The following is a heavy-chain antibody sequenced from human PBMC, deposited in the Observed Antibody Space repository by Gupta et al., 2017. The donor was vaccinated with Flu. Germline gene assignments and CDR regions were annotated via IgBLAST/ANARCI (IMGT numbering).Heavy chain of an antibody. CDR1: GFTFSSYG. Sequence: QVQLVESGGGVVQPGRSLRLSCAASGFTFSSYGMHWVRQAPGKGLEWVAVIWYDGSNKYYADSVKGRFTISRDNSKNTLYLQMNSLRAEDTAVYYCARENYDFWSGYYRGIDYWGQGTLVTVSS. V-gene: IGHV3-33*01. D-gene: IGHD3-3*01. CDR2: IWYDGSNK. J-gene: IGHJ4*02. CDR3: ARENYDFWSGYYRGIDY.